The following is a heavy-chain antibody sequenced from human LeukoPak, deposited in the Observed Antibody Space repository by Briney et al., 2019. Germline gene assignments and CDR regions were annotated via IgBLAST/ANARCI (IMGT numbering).Heavy chain of an antibody. CDR3: AKDKIGSIAVAGTLDY. D-gene: IGHD6-19*01. J-gene: IGHJ4*02. CDR2: ISGSGGST. V-gene: IGHV3-23*01. CDR1: GFTFSSYA. Sequence: PGGSLRLSCAASGFTFSSYAMSWVRQAPGQGLEWVSSISGSGGSTYYADSVKGRFTISRDNSKNTLYLQMNSLRAEDTAVYYCAKDKIGSIAVAGTLDYWGQGTLVTVSS.